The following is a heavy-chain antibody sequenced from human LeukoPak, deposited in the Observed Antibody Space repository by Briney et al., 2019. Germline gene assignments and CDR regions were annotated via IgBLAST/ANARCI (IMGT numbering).Heavy chain of an antibody. D-gene: IGHD3-16*01. CDR1: EFIFNSYW. CDR2: VDQDGSEK. CDR3: ARGWASSRRKAFDI. J-gene: IGHJ3*02. V-gene: IGHV3-7*03. Sequence: GGSLRLSCAASEFIFNSYWMNWLRQAPGKGLEWVANVDQDGSEKYYVGSVKGRFTISRDNAKNSLYLQMNSLRVEDTAVYYCARGWASSRRKAFDIWGQGTIVTVSS.